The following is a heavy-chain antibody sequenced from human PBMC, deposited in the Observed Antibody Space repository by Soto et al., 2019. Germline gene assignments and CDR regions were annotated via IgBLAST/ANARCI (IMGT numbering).Heavy chain of an antibody. CDR1: GGSISSSSYY. D-gene: IGHD6-19*01. V-gene: IGHV4-39*01. CDR3: ARHPAVAEGAGGAFDY. J-gene: IGHJ4*02. Sequence: KPSETLSLTCTVSGGSISSSSYYWGWIRQPPWKGLEWIGSMYYSGSTYYNPSLKSRVTISGDTSKNQFSLRLSSVTAADTAVYYCARHPAVAEGAGGAFDYWGQGTPVNVSS. CDR2: MYYSGST.